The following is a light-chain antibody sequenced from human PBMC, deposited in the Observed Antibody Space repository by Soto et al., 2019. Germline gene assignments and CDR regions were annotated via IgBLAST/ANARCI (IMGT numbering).Light chain of an antibody. CDR1: QAISSN. Sequence: EIVMTQSPATLSVSRGERATLSCRANQAISSNLAWYQHKPGQAPRLLFYDASTRATGIPARFSGSGSGTEFTLTISSLQSEDSAVYHCQQYNDWPRTFGQGTKVDIK. J-gene: IGKJ1*01. V-gene: IGKV3-15*01. CDR3: QQYNDWPRT. CDR2: DAS.